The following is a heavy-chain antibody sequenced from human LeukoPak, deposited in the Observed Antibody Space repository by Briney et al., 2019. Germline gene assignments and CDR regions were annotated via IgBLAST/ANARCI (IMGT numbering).Heavy chain of an antibody. CDR2: IYYSGST. CDR3: AREGPICSSTSCHRAFDY. V-gene: IGHV4-59*01. CDR1: GGSISSYY. D-gene: IGHD2-2*01. J-gene: IGHJ4*02. Sequence: PSETLSLTCTVSGGSISSYYWSWIRQPPGKGLEWIGYIYYSGSTNYNPSLKSRVTISVDTSKNQFSLKLSSVTAADTAVYYCAREGPICSSTSCHRAFDYWGQGTLVTVSS.